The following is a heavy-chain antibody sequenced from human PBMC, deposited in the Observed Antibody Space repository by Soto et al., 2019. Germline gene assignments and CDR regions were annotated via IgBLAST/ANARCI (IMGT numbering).Heavy chain of an antibody. CDR3: ALRGNCAGDSCYSA. CDR2: VYWDDAK. V-gene: IGHV2-5*02. D-gene: IGHD2-21*01. J-gene: IGHJ5*02. CDR1: GFSLSTSGVG. Sequence: QITLKESGPTLVKPTQTLTLTCTFSGFSLSTSGVGVGWIRQPPGKALEWLALVYWDDAKYYSPSLTNRLTITKGTSENQVVLTMTNMGPVDTGTYYWALRGNCAGDSCYSAWGQGTLVTVSS.